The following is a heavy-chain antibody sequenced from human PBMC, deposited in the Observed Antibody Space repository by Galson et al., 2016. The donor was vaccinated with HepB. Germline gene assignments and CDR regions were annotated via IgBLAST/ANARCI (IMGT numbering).Heavy chain of an antibody. V-gene: IGHV3-53*01. CDR1: GFTVSRNY. J-gene: IGHJ6*02. CDR2: FYSGGHT. Sequence: SLRLSCAASGFTVSRNYMSWVRQAPGKGLEWVSVFYSGGHTYYADSVKGRFTISRDTSKNMLYLQMNSLRAEDTAVYYCARGGIDGFVYNYYGMDVWGQGTTVTVSS. D-gene: IGHD3-10*01. CDR3: ARGGIDGFVYNYYGMDV.